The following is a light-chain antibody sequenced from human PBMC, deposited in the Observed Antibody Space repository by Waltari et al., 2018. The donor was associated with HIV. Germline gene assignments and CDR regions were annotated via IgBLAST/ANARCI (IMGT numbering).Light chain of an antibody. CDR1: TIGTKD. CDR2: NDR. CDR3: QVWHYSVV. V-gene: IGLV3-9*01. J-gene: IGLJ3*02. Sequence: SYELTLPFSVSVALGQTVRITCGGSTIGTKDVHWYQQRPGQAPLLVIFNDRNRPAGVPERFSGSKSRDTATLTISGAQAGDEADYYCQVWHYSVVFGGGTKLTVL.